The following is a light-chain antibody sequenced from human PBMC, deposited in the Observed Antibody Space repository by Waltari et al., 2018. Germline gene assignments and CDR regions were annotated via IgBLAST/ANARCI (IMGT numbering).Light chain of an antibody. CDR1: QGINTA. CDR3: QQFISYPRT. Sequence: IQLTQSPSSLSASLGDRVTITCRASQGINTALAWYQQKPGKAPNLLIYDASNLESGVPARFGGSGSGTDFSLTISSLQPEDFATYYCQQFISYPRTFGGGTKVEIK. J-gene: IGKJ4*01. V-gene: IGKV1-13*02. CDR2: DAS.